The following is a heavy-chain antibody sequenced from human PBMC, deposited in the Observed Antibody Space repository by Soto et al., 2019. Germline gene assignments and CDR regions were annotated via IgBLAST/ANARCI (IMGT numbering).Heavy chain of an antibody. CDR3: ARLGVGDIVVVVAATLAFDI. CDR2: IKQDGSEK. V-gene: IGHV3-7*01. J-gene: IGHJ3*02. Sequence: GGSLRLSCAASGFTFSSYWMSWVRQAPGKGLEWVANIKQDGSEKYYVDSVKGRFTISRDNAKNSLYLQMNSLRAEDTAVYYGARLGVGDIVVVVAATLAFDIWGQGTLVTVSS. CDR1: GFTFSSYW. D-gene: IGHD2-15*01.